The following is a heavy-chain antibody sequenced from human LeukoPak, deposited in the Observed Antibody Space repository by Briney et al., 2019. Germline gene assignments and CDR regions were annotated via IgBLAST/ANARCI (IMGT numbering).Heavy chain of an antibody. D-gene: IGHD1-20*01. CDR1: GGSFSGYY. J-gene: IGHJ6*03. CDR2: INHSGST. CDR3: AREVTGLGHYYYYYYMDV. Sequence: KPSETLSLTCAVYGGSFSGYYWSWIRQPPGKGLEWIGEINHSGSTNYNPSLKSRVTISVDTSKNQFSLKLSSVTAADTAVYYCAREVTGLGHYYYYYYMDVWGKGTTVTVSS. V-gene: IGHV4-34*01.